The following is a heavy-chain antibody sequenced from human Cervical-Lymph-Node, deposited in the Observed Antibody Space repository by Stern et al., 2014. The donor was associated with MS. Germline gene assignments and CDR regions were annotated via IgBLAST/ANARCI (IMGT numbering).Heavy chain of an antibody. D-gene: IGHD6-13*01. CDR3: AKDLTAVALYLEY. CDR2: ISYDGRNK. CDR1: GFTFRSSG. J-gene: IGHJ4*02. V-gene: IGHV3-30*18. Sequence: VHLVESGGGVVQPGGSLRLSCAASGFTFRSSGMHWVRQAPGQGLEWVAIISYDGRNKHYTDSVKGRFTISRDNSKNTLYLQMTSLRAEDTAVYYCAKDLTAVALYLEYWGQGAVVTVSS.